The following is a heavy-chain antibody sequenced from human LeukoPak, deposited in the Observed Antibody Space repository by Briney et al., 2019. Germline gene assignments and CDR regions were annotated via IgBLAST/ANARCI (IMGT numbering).Heavy chain of an antibody. CDR2: IYYSGST. V-gene: IGHV4-59*08. J-gene: IGHJ6*02. Sequence: SETLSLTCTVSGGSISSYYWSWIRQPPGKGLEWIGYIYYSGSTNYNPSLKSRVTISVDTSKNQFSLKLSSVTAADTAVYYCTRHAQTYYYGMDVWGQGTTVTVSS. CDR3: TRHAQTYYYGMDV. CDR1: GGSISSYY.